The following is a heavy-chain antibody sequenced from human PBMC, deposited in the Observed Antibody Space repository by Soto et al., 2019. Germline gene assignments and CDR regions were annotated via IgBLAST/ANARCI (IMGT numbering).Heavy chain of an antibody. CDR1: GFIFSAYG. V-gene: IGHV3-33*01. J-gene: IGHJ5*01. CDR3: ARLANSNFLGGLDS. D-gene: IGHD3-16*01. CDR2: VWNDGINK. Sequence: QGQLVESGGGVVQPGGSLRLSCAASGFIFSAYGIHWVRQAPGKGLEWVAVVWNDGINKYYADSVKGRFTISRDNFKNTVDLQMNSLRVEDTAVYYCARLANSNFLGGLDSWGQGTLVTASS.